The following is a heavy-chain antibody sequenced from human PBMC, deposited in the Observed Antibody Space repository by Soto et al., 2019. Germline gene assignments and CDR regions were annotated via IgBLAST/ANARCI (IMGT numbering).Heavy chain of an antibody. V-gene: IGHV1-18*01. CDR1: GYTFTSYG. D-gene: IGHD5-18*01. CDR3: ARDVVDTDMSDAFDI. CDR2: ISAYNGNT. J-gene: IGHJ3*02. Sequence: GASVKVSCKASGYTFTSYGISWVRQAPGQGLEWMGWISAYNGNTNYAQKLQGRVTMTTDTSTSTAYMELRSLRSDDKAVYYCARDVVDTDMSDAFDIWGQGIMVTVS.